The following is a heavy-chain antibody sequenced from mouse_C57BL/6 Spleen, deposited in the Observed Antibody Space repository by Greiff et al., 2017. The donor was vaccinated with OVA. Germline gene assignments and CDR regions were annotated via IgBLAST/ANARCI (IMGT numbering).Heavy chain of an antibody. J-gene: IGHJ1*03. Sequence: QVQLQQSGAELVRPGASVTLSCKASGYTFTDYEMHWVKQTPVHGLEWIGAIDPETGGTAYNQKFKGKAILTADKSSSTAYMELRSLTSEDSAVYSCTRSGGSSFFDVWGTGTTVTVSS. CDR3: TRSGGSSFFDV. D-gene: IGHD1-1*01. CDR2: IDPETGGT. V-gene: IGHV1-15*01. CDR1: GYTFTDYE.